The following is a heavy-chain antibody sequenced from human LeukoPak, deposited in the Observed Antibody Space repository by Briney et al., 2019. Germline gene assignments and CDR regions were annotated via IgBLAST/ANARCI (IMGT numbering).Heavy chain of an antibody. CDR2: IYPGDSDT. D-gene: IGHD3-10*01. CDR3: ARRELLWFGELLNAFDI. V-gene: IGHV5-51*01. CDR1: GNSFTNHW. Sequence: GESLKISCKGSGNSFTNHWIGWVRQMPGKGLEWMGIIYPGDSDTRYSPSFQGQVTISADKSISTAYLQWSSLKASDTAMYYCARRELLWFGELLNAFDIWGQGTMVTVSS. J-gene: IGHJ3*02.